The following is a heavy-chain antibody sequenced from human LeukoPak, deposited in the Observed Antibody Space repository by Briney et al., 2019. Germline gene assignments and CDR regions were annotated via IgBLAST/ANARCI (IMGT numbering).Heavy chain of an antibody. V-gene: IGHV3-23*01. Sequence: GGSLRLSCAASGFTFNTFAMSWVRQAPGRGLEWVSALGTRTASPYYADSVKGRFTISRDSSKNTLFLQMNSLRAEDTAIYYCARQLGYCSDGTCYFDPWGQGTLVTVSS. CDR3: ARQLGYCSDGTCYFDP. CDR1: GFTFNTFA. CDR2: LGTRTASP. D-gene: IGHD2-15*01. J-gene: IGHJ5*02.